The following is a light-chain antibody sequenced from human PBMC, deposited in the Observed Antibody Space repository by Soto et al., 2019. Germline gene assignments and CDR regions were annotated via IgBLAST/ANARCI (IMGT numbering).Light chain of an antibody. J-gene: IGKJ1*01. Sequence: EIVLTQSPGTLSLSPGERATLSCRASQSISSNYVAWFQQKTGQAPRLLIYDASSRATGIPDRFSGRGSGTDFTLTISGLEPEDFAVYYCQQYGRSPWTFGQGTKVDI. CDR1: QSISSNY. CDR3: QQYGRSPWT. CDR2: DAS. V-gene: IGKV3-20*01.